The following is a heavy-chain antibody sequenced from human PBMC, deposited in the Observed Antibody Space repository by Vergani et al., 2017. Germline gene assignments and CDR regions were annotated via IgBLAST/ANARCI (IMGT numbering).Heavy chain of an antibody. Sequence: QLQESGPGLVKPPGTLSLTCAVSGDSISSNNCWTWVRQPPGKGLEWIGEICHTEDTKYSPSLKSRVTVSVDESRNLFSLRLNSVTAADTAVYYCATIGDRRWGDDFDYWGQGILVTVSS. CDR2: ICHTEDT. J-gene: IGHJ4*02. CDR3: ATIGDRRWGDDFDY. CDR1: GDSISSNNC. V-gene: IGHV4-4*03. D-gene: IGHD3-16*01.